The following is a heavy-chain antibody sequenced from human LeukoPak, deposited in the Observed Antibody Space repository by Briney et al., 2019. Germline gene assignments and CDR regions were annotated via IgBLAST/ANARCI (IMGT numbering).Heavy chain of an antibody. V-gene: IGHV4-30-2*01. CDR1: GASVNTRGFC. CDR2: KYPTGGA. J-gene: IGHJ4*02. CDR3: ARHEGSATY. Sequence: PSETLSLACNVSGASVNTRGFCLHWIRQPPGKGLEWLGCKYPTGGAYYNPSLKSRLAISVDWSNNQFSLRLTSVTAADTAVFYCARHEGSATYWGQGTLVTVSS.